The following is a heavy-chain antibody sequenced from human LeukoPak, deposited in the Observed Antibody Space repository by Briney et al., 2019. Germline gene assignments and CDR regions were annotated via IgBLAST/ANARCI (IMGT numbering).Heavy chain of an antibody. CDR1: GGSISSGGYS. J-gene: IGHJ2*01. Sequence: PSETLSLTCTVSGGSISSGGYSWSWIRQPPGKGLEWIGYIYHSGSTYYNPSLKSRVTISVDRSKNQFSLKLSSVTAADTAVYYCARVVRYPADWYFDLWGRGTLVTVSS. D-gene: IGHD4-23*01. V-gene: IGHV4-30-2*01. CDR2: IYHSGST. CDR3: ARVVRYPADWYFDL.